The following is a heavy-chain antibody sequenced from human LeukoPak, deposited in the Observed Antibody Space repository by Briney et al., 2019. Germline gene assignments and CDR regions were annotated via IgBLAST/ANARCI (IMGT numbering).Heavy chain of an antibody. Sequence: SETLSLTCAVYGGSFSGYYWSWIRQPPGKGLEWIGEINHSGSTNHNPSLKSRVAISVDTSKNEFSLKLSSVSAADTVVYYCASVEMATTKFAYWGQGALVTVSS. CDR3: ASVEMATTKFAY. V-gene: IGHV4-34*01. D-gene: IGHD5-24*01. CDR2: INHSGST. J-gene: IGHJ4*02. CDR1: GGSFSGYY.